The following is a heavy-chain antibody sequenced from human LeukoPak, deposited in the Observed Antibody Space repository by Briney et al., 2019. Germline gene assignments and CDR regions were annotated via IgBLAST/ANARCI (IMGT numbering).Heavy chain of an antibody. V-gene: IGHV3-23*01. J-gene: IGHJ4*02. Sequence: GGSLRLSCAASGFTFSSYAIAWGRQAPGKGLEWVSGISSSGGTTYYADSVKGRFSISRDNSKSTLYLQMNSLRAEDTAVYYCAKGPDSSSSFDYWGQGTLVTVSS. CDR1: GFTFSSYA. CDR2: ISSSGGTT. CDR3: AKGPDSSSSFDY. D-gene: IGHD6-6*01.